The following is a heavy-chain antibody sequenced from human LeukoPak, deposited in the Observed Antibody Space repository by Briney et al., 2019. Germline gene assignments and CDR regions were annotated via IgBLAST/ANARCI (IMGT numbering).Heavy chain of an antibody. CDR2: INHSGST. CDR1: GGSFSGYY. J-gene: IGHJ6*03. V-gene: IGHV4-34*01. CDR3: ARGGYYYYYYMDV. Sequence: SESLSLTCAVYGGSFSGYYWSWIRQPPGKGLEWIGEINHSGSTNYNPSLKSRVTISVDTSQNQFSLKLSSVTAAGTAVYYCARGGYYYYYYMDVWGKGTTVTVSS.